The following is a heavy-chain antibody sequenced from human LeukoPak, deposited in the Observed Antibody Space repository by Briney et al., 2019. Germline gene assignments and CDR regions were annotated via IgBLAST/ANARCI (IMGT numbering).Heavy chain of an antibody. Sequence: ASVRVSCKASGYTFTGYYMHWVRQAPGQGLEWMGWINPNSGGTNYAQKFQGRVTMTRDTSISTAYMELSRLRSDDTAVYYCARSQDYYDSSGSDVWGQGTTVTVSS. CDR1: GYTFTGYY. CDR2: INPNSGGT. V-gene: IGHV1-2*02. J-gene: IGHJ6*02. CDR3: ARSQDYYDSSGSDV. D-gene: IGHD3-22*01.